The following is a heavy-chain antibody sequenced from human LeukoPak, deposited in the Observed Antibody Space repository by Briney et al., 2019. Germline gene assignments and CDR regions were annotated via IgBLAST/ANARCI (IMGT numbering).Heavy chain of an antibody. J-gene: IGHJ4*02. CDR1: GYSFTNYG. V-gene: IGHV1-18*01. CDR2: ITANNGNT. D-gene: IGHD6-13*01. CDR3: ARSPTAAVVRFDF. Sequence: ASVKVSCKASGYSFTNYGISWLRQAPGQGLEWMGWITANNGNTKYAQNLQGRVTMTTDTSTSTAYMDLRSLRSDDTAVYYCARSPTAAVVRFDFWGQGTLVTVSS.